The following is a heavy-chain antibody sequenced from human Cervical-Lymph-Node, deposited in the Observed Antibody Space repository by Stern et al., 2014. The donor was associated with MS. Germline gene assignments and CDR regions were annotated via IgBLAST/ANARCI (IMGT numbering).Heavy chain of an antibody. J-gene: IGHJ4*02. CDR2: IHTNTGNT. D-gene: IGHD2-2*01. CDR3: ARVKPAAILDY. V-gene: IGHV7-4-1*02. CDR1: GYTFTRNA. Sequence: QVQLGQSGSELKKPGASVKVSCKASGYTFTRNAINWVRQAPGQRLEWMGWIHTNTGNTAYAQGFTGRFVFSLDTSVSTAYLQISTLKAEDTAIYYCARVKPAAILDYWGQGTLVTVSS.